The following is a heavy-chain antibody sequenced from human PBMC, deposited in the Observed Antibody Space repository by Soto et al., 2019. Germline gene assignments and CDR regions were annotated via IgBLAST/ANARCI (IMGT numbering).Heavy chain of an antibody. CDR1: GYTFSDYA. V-gene: IGHV1-3*05. CDR3: ARGTPVWFDP. CDR2: INAGNGNT. D-gene: IGHD3-10*01. Sequence: QVQLVQSGAEEKKPGASVKVSCKASGYTFSDYAIHWVRQAPGQRPEWMGWINAGNGNTKYSQKFQGRVTITRDTSASTAYMELSRLRSDDTAVYYCARGTPVWFDPWGQGTLVTVSS. J-gene: IGHJ5*02.